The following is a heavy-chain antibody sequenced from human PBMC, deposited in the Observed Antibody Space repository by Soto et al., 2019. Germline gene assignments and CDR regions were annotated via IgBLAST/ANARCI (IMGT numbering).Heavy chain of an antibody. V-gene: IGHV4-39*01. J-gene: IGHJ5*02. Sequence: SETLSLTCTVSGGSISSSSYYWGWIRQPPGKGLEWIGSIYYSGSTYYNPSLKSRVTISVDTSKNQFSLKLSSVTAADTAVYYCARQLSPGSSWYWFDPWGQGTLVTVSS. CDR2: IYYSGST. CDR3: ARQLSPGSSWYWFDP. CDR1: GGSISSSSYY. D-gene: IGHD6-13*01.